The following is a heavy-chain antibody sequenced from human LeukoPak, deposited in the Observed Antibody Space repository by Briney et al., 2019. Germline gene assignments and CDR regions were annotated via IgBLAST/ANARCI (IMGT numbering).Heavy chain of an antibody. D-gene: IGHD6-19*01. Sequence: TGGSLRLSCAASGFTFDDYAMHWVRQAPGKGLEWVSGISWNSGSIGYADSVKGRFTISRDNAKNSVYLQMNSLRVEDTALYFCARAIAVAGKSDYWGQGTLVTVSS. CDR2: ISWNSGSI. CDR3: ARAIAVAGKSDY. J-gene: IGHJ4*02. V-gene: IGHV3-9*01. CDR1: GFTFDDYA.